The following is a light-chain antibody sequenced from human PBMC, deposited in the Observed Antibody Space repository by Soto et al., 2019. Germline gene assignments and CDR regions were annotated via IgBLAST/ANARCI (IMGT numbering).Light chain of an antibody. CDR2: AAS. CDR1: QSIRRW. CDR3: QQYYSYPMIT. V-gene: IGKV1-5*01. Sequence: DIQMTQSPSMLSASVGDRVTIACRASQSIRRWLAWYQQKPGKAPKLLIYAASTLQSGVPSRFSGSGSGTDFTLTISCLQSEDFANYYCQQYYSYPMITFGQGTRLEIK. J-gene: IGKJ5*01.